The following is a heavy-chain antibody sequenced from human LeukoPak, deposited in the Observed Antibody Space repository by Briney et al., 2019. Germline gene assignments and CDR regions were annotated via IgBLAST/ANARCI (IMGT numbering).Heavy chain of an antibody. CDR1: GGTFSSYA. CDR2: IIPILGIA. J-gene: IGHJ5*02. D-gene: IGHD4-17*01. CDR3: ARVSYDYGDSNWFDP. V-gene: IGHV1-69*04. Sequence: SVKVSCKASGGTFSSYAISWVRQAPGQGLEWMGRIIPILGIANYAQKFQGRVTITADKSTSTAYMELSSLRSEDTAVYYCARVSYDYGDSNWFDPWGQGTLVTVSS.